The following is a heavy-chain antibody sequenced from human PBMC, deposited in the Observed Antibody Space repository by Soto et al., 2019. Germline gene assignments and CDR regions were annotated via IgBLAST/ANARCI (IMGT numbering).Heavy chain of an antibody. CDR1: GFTFYSYG. D-gene: IGHD4-4*01. CDR3: AREIDSNYDGMDV. V-gene: IGHV3-23*01. J-gene: IGHJ6*02. CDR2: ISGGGDVT. Sequence: GSLRLSCAGSGFTFYSYGLTWVRQAPGKGLDWVSSISGGGDVTYYADSVKGRFTVSRDNSKETVYLQMNSLRAEDTGVYYCAREIDSNYDGMDVWGQGTTVTVSS.